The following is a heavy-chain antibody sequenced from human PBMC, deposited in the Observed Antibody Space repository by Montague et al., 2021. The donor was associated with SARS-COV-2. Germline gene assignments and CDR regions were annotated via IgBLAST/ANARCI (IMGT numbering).Heavy chain of an antibody. CDR3: ARGGSGGSCYSPPCYFDY. D-gene: IGHD2-15*01. J-gene: IGHJ4*02. CDR2: IYSGGST. V-gene: IGHV3-53*01. Sequence: SLRLSFSASGLIVSSNYMSWVRQAPGKGLEWVSVIYSGGSTYYADSVKGRFTISRDNSKNTLYLQMNTSSAEDTAVYYCARGGSGGSCYSPPCYFDYWGQGTLVTVSS. CDR1: GLIVSSNY.